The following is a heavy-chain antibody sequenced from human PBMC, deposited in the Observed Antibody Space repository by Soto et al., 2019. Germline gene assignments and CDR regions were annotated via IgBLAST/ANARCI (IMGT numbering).Heavy chain of an antibody. CDR1: GFTLRSDW. CDR2: IKTDASET. Sequence: PGGSLRLSGAASGFTLRSDWMSRVRQAPGKGLEWLATIKTDASETKYVDSVKGRFTVFRDNAKNSLYLQMDSLRAEDTAVDYCARDSGYGSGNSVNHYLDCWGRGTLVTVAS. J-gene: IGHJ4*01. D-gene: IGHD3-10*01. CDR3: ARDSGYGSGNSVNHYLDC. V-gene: IGHV3-7*01.